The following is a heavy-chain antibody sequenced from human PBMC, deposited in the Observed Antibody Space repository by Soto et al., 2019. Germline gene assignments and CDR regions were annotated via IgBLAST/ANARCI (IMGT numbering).Heavy chain of an antibody. CDR2: IYYCGST. Sequence: SETLSLTCAVYGGSISSYYWSWIRQPPGKGLEWIGYIYYCGSTNYNPSLKSRVTISVDTSKNQFSLKLSSVTAADTAVYYWASNYGEPPLDYWGRGTLVTVSS. CDR3: ASNYGEPPLDY. V-gene: IGHV4-59*01. J-gene: IGHJ2*01. D-gene: IGHD4-17*01. CDR1: GGSISSYY.